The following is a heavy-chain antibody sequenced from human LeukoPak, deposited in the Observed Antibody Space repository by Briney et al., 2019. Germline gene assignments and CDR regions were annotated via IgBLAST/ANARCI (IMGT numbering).Heavy chain of an antibody. CDR2: TSASGGAT. CDR1: GFTFSSQA. Sequence: GESLRLSCSASGFTFSSQAMSWVRQAPGKGLEWVSSTSASGGATYSADSVRGRFTISRDNSKNALFLQMNSLRAEDTAIYYCAKEYTGTFSPFPSYFDNWGQGTLVTVSS. CDR3: AKEYTGTFSPFPSYFDN. J-gene: IGHJ4*02. D-gene: IGHD1-26*01. V-gene: IGHV3-23*01.